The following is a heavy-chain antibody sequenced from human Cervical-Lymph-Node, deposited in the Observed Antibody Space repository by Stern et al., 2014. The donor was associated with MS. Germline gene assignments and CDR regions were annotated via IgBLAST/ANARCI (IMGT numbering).Heavy chain of an antibody. J-gene: IGHJ5*02. CDR3: ARGRSSGDYLKWFDP. V-gene: IGHV1-69*01. Sequence: VQLVESGAEVKKPGSSVKVSCKASGGTFSSYAISWVRQAPGQGLECMGGIIPIFGTANYAQKFQGRVTITADESTSTAYMELSSLRSEDTAVYYCARGRSSGDYLKWFDPWGQGTLVTVSS. D-gene: IGHD4-17*01. CDR1: GGTFSSYA. CDR2: IIPIFGTA.